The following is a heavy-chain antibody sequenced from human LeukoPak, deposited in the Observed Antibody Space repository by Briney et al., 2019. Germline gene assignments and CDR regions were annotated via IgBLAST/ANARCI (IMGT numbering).Heavy chain of an antibody. J-gene: IGHJ4*02. CDR1: GGTFSSYT. CDR2: IIPILGIA. Sequence: SAKVSCKASGGTFSSYTISWVRQAPGQGLEWMGRIIPILGIANYAQKFQGRVTITADKSTSTAYMELSSLRSEDTAVYYCARDQSGGAAAEFDYWGQGTLVTVSS. V-gene: IGHV1-69*04. D-gene: IGHD6-13*01. CDR3: ARDQSGGAAAEFDY.